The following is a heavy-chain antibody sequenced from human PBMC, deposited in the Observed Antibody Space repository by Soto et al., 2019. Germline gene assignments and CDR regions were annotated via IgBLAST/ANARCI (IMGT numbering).Heavy chain of an antibody. CDR3: ANDVGAAAGRTDYYYGMDV. D-gene: IGHD6-13*01. V-gene: IGHV3-30*18. Sequence: PGGSLRLSCAASGFTFSSYGMHWVRQAPGKGLEWVAVISYDGSNKYYADSVKGRFTISRDNSKNTLYLQMNSLRAEDTAVYYCANDVGAAAGRTDYYYGMDVWGQGTTVTVSS. J-gene: IGHJ6*02. CDR2: ISYDGSNK. CDR1: GFTFSSYG.